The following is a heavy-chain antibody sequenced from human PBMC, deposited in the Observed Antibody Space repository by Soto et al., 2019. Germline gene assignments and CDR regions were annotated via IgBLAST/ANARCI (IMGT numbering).Heavy chain of an antibody. CDR2: ISGSGGST. CDR3: AYVSYYDSSVYYDGSDC. D-gene: IGHD3-22*01. CDR1: GFTFSSYA. V-gene: IGHV3-23*01. Sequence: GGSLRLSCAASGFTFSSYAMNWVRQTPGKGLEWVSTISGSGGSTYYADSVKGRFTISRDNSRNTLYLQMNSLRAEDTAVYYCAYVSYYDSSVYYDGSDCWSQGDLVTVSS. J-gene: IGHJ4*02.